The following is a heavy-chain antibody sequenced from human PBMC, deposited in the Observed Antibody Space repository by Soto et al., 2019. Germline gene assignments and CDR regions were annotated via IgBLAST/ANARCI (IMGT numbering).Heavy chain of an antibody. V-gene: IGHV3-30-3*01. J-gene: IGHJ4*02. CDR1: GFTFSSYA. CDR2: ISYDGSNK. CDR3: VRGNTGYGNFDS. D-gene: IGHD5-12*01. Sequence: GGSLRLSCAASGFTFSSYAMHWVRQAPGKGLEWVAVISYDGSNKYYADSVKGRFTISRDNAKSTLYLQMNSLRDEDTAVYYCVRGNTGYGNFDSWGQGTLVTVSS.